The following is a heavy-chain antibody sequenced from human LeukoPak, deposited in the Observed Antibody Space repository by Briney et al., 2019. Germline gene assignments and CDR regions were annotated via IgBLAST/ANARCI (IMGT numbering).Heavy chain of an antibody. CDR3: ARDRLEGYYYGTDV. D-gene: IGHD6-25*01. Sequence: SETLSLTCTVSGGSISSGDYYWSWIRQPPGKGLEWIGYIYYSGSTYYNPSLKSRVTISVDTSKNQFSLKLSSVTAADTAVYYCARDRLEGYYYGTDVWGKGTTVTVSS. CDR1: GGSISSGDYY. V-gene: IGHV4-30-4*01. CDR2: IYYSGST. J-gene: IGHJ6*04.